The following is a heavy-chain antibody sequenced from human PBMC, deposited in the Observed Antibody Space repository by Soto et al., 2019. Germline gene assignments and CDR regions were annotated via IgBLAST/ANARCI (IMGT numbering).Heavy chain of an antibody. Sequence: EVPLMESGGELVQPGGSLRLSCAASGFAFSTHAMIWVRQAPGTGLEWVSAISTTGRSTFYADSVKGRFTGSRDNIRDTLYLQMTSLREEDSAVFFCARWTMVRGAALGECLINNWFDAWGQGTRVTVSS. CDR2: ISTTGRST. CDR1: GFAFSTHA. D-gene: IGHD3-10*01. CDR3: ARWTMVRGAALGECLINNWFDA. V-gene: IGHV3-23*05. J-gene: IGHJ5*02.